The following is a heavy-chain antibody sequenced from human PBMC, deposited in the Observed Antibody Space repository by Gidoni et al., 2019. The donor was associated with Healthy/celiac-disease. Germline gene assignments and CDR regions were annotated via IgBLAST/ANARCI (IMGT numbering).Heavy chain of an antibody. CDR2: IWYDGSNK. CDR3: ARDKGGRGYNLFDP. Sequence: QVQLVESGGGVVQPGRSLRLSCAASGFTFSSYGMHWVRQAPGKGLEWVAVIWYDGSNKYYADSVKGRFTISRDNSKNTLYLQMNSLRAEDTAVYYCARDKGGRGYNLFDPWGQGTLVTVSS. D-gene: IGHD1-26*01. V-gene: IGHV3-33*01. CDR1: GFTFSSYG. J-gene: IGHJ5*02.